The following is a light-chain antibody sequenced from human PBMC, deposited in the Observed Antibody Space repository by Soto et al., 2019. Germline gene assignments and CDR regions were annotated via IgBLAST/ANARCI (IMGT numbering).Light chain of an antibody. CDR2: AAS. V-gene: IGKV1-39*01. Sequence: DIPMTQSPSSLSASVGDRVTITCRASRRISTHLNWYQQKPGKAPNLLSYAASSLHSGVQSRFSGSRSGTDVTLSISSLQPEDFGTSFCQQSDSTPPTFGHGTNVDIQ. CDR3: QQSDSTPPT. J-gene: IGKJ3*01. CDR1: RRISTH.